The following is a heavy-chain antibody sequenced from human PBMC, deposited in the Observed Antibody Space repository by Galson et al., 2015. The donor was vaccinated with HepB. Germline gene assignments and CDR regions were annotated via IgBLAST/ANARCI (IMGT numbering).Heavy chain of an antibody. D-gene: IGHD6-13*01. V-gene: IGHV4-59*01. CDR2: IRHSGST. Sequence: ETLSLTCAVSGGSINSYDWSWIRQPPGQGLEWIGYIRHSGSTNYNASLESRVSISLDTSKNSFSLKLKYVTVADTATYYCAITSAATFGPWGQGTVVTVSS. CDR3: AITSAATFGP. CDR1: GGSINSYD. J-gene: IGHJ5*02.